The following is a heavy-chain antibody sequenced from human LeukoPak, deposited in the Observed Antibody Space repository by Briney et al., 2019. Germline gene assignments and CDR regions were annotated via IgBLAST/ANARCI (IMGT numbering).Heavy chain of an antibody. CDR1: GSSISSYY. CDR2: IYTSGST. CDR3: ARQSTDYYYYMDV. V-gene: IGHV4-4*09. D-gene: IGHD4-11*01. J-gene: IGHJ6*03. Sequence: KPSQTLSLTCTVSGSSISSYYWSWIRQPPGKGLEWIGYIYTSGSTNYNPSLKSRVTISVDTSKNQFSLKLSSVTAADTAVHYCARQSTDYYYYMDVWGKGTTVTVSS.